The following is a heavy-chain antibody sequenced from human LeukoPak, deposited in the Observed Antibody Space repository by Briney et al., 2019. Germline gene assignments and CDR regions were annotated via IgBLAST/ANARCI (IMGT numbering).Heavy chain of an antibody. J-gene: IGHJ2*01. D-gene: IGHD5-18*01. Sequence: PSETLSLTCAVYGGSFSGYYWSWIRQPPGKGLEWIGEINHSGSTNYNPSLKSRVTISVDTSKNQSSLKLSSVTAADTAVYYCARPTDTAMVDWYFDLWGRGTLVTVSS. CDR3: ARPTDTAMVDWYFDL. CDR2: INHSGST. CDR1: GGSFSGYY. V-gene: IGHV4-34*01.